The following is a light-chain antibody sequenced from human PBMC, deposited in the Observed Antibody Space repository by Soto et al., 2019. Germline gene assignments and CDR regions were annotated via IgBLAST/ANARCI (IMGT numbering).Light chain of an antibody. CDR1: SSDVGGYNY. V-gene: IGLV2-14*01. J-gene: IGLJ1*01. CDR2: EVS. CDR3: SSYTSRPSLFV. Sequence: QSSLTKPSSDSGSLGQAVTISCTGTSSDVGGYNYVSWYQQHPGKAPKLVIFEVSIRPSGVSIRSSGSKSGNTASLTISGLQTEDEADYYCSSYTSRPSLFVFGSGTKVTVL.